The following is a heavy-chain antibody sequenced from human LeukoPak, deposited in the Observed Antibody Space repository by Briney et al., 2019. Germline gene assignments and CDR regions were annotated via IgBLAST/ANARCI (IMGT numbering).Heavy chain of an antibody. V-gene: IGHV4-39*01. CDR1: GGSITSSSYY. CDR2: FYYSGST. J-gene: IGHJ4*02. D-gene: IGHD1-26*01. CDR3: ARARGAYFDY. Sequence: PSETLSLTCTVSGGSITSSSYYWGWIRQPPGKGLQWIGSFYYSGSTYYNPSLKSRVTIYVDTSKNQFSLKLSPVTAADTAVYYCARARGAYFDYWGQGTLVTVSS.